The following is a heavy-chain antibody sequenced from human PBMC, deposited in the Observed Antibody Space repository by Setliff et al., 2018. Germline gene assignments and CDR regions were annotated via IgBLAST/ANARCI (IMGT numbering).Heavy chain of an antibody. Sequence: GGSLRLSCATSGFTFNRFAMAWVRQAPGKGLEWVSIISGDSSFTNYADSVRGRATIFRDSSGNNVYLHMNSLTAADSAMYYCAKVGGSGFGMDYLDSWGQGTLVTVSS. CDR3: AKVGGSGFGMDYLDS. D-gene: IGHD3-3*01. J-gene: IGHJ4*02. CDR1: GFTFNRFA. CDR2: ISGDSSFT. V-gene: IGHV3-23*01.